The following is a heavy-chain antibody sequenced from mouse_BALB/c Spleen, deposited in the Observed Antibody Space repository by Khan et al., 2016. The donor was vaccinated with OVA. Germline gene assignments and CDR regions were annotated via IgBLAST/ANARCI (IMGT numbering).Heavy chain of an antibody. J-gene: IGHJ3*01. CDR1: GFTFSSYS. V-gene: IGHV5-6*01. Sequence: EVELVESGGDLVKPGGSLKLSCAASGFTFSSYSMSWVRQTPDIRLKWVTTISSGGDYTYYPDSVKGRFTISRDNAKNTLYLQMSSLKSEDTAMYYCASHLTGSFAYWGQGTLVTVSA. CDR3: ASHLTGSFAY. D-gene: IGHD4-1*01. CDR2: ISSGGDYT.